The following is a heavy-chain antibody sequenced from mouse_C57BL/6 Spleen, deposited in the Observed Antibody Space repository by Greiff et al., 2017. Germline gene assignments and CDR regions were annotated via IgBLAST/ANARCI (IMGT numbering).Heavy chain of an antibody. CDR1: GFTFSDYG. CDR3: ARPDGREFPFDY. CDR2: ISSGSSTI. D-gene: IGHD3-1*01. V-gene: IGHV5-17*01. J-gene: IGHJ2*01. Sequence: EVKVVESGGGLVKPGGSLKLSCAASGFTFSDYGMHWVRQAPAKGLEWVAYISSGSSTIYYADTVKGRFTISRDNAKKTLFLQMTSLRSEDRAMYYCARPDGREFPFDYWGKGTTLTVSS.